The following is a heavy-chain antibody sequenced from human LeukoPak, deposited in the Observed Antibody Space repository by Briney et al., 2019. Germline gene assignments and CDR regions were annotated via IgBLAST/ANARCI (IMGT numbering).Heavy chain of an antibody. J-gene: IGHJ4*02. CDR2: ISSSGSTI. CDR3: ARHLSGVTGYSYGRGIDY. CDR1: GFTFSDYY. D-gene: IGHD5-18*01. V-gene: IGHV3-11*04. Sequence: GGSLRLSCAASGFTFSDYYMSWIRQAPGKGLEWVSYISSSGSTIYYADPVKGRFTISRDNAKKSLYLQMKSLRAEDTAVYYCARHLSGVTGYSYGRGIDYWGQGTLVTVSS.